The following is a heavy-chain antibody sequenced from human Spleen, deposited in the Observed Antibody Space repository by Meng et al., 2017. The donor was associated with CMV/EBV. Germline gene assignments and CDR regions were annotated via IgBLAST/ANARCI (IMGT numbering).Heavy chain of an antibody. CDR3: ATAIRGYSYAFDI. CDR2: IIPILGIA. CDR1: GGTFSSYT. V-gene: IGHV1-69*02. Sequence: KASGGTFSSYTISWVRQAPGQGLEWMGRIIPILGIANYAQKFQGRVTITADKSTSTAYMELSSLRSEDTAVYYCATAIRGYSYAFDIWGQGTMVTVSS. J-gene: IGHJ3*02. D-gene: IGHD5-18*01.